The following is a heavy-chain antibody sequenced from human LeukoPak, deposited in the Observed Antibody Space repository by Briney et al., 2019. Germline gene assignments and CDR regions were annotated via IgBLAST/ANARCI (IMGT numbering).Heavy chain of an antibody. Sequence: PGGALRLSCAASGFPFSSYEMNWVRQARGKGLEWVSYFSSNDSTIYYADSVKGRFTISRDNAKNSLYLQMNSLRAEDTAVYYCARDLREGYCSGGSCYKRVFFDYWGQGTLVTVSS. D-gene: IGHD2-15*01. V-gene: IGHV3-48*03. CDR2: FSSNDSTI. CDR1: GFPFSSYE. CDR3: ARDLREGYCSGGSCYKRVFFDY. J-gene: IGHJ4*02.